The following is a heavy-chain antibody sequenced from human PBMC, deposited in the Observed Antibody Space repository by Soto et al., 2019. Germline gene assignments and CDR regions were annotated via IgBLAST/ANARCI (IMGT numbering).Heavy chain of an antibody. CDR2: IWYDGSNK. CDR1: GFTFSSYG. CDR3: ARDGPPNYYDSSGYYLYYYYGMDV. V-gene: IGHV3-33*01. D-gene: IGHD3-22*01. Sequence: PGGSLRLSCAASGFTFSSYGMHWVRQAPGKGLEWVAVIWYDGSNKYYADSVKGRFTISRDNSKNTLYLQMNSLRAEDTAVYYCARDGPPNYYDSSGYYLYYYYGMDVWGQVPQVTVSS. J-gene: IGHJ6*02.